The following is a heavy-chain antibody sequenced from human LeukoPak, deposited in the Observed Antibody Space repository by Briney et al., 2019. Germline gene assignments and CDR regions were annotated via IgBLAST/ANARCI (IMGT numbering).Heavy chain of an antibody. D-gene: IGHD1-26*01. CDR2: IIPLFSTA. CDR3: AAELYSGTYGRCCSFAF. CDR1: GGTFSSYA. J-gene: IGHJ4*02. V-gene: IGHV1-69*06. Sequence: ASVKVSCKASGGTFSSYAINWVRQAPGQGLEWMGGIIPLFSTANYAQKFQGRVTITADKSTNTAYMELSSLRSADTAVYYCAAELYSGTYGRCCSFAFWGQGTLVTVSS.